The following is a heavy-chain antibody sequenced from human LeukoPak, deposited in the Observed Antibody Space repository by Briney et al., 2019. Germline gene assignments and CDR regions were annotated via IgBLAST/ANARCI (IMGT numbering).Heavy chain of an antibody. J-gene: IGHJ6*03. CDR1: GFTFSSYW. D-gene: IGHD6-6*01. V-gene: IGHV3-7*01. CDR3: ARDPSIAARREYYYYYYYMDV. CDR2: IKQDGSEK. Sequence: TGGSLRLSCAASGFTFSSYWMSWVRQAPGKGLEWVANIKQDGSEKYYVDSVKGRFTISRDNAKNSLYLQMNSLRAEDTAVYYCARDPSIAARREYYYYYYYMDVWGKGTTVTVSS.